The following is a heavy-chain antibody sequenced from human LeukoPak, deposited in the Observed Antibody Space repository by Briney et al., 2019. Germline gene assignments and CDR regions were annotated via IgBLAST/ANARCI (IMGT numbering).Heavy chain of an antibody. CDR2: IYYSGST. J-gene: IGHJ4*02. CDR1: GGSISSSSYY. V-gene: IGHV4-39*01. CDR3: ASHQGYCSGGSCYGGFDY. D-gene: IGHD2-15*01. Sequence: SETPSLTCTVSGGSISSSSYYWGWIRQPPGKGLEWIGSIYYSGSTYYNPSLKSRVTISVDTSKNQFSLKLSSVTAADTAVYYCASHQGYCSGGSCYGGFDYWGQGTLVTVSS.